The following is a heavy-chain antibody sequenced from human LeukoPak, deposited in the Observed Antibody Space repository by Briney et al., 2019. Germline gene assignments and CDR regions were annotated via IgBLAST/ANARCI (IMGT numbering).Heavy chain of an antibody. CDR3: ARDRGAYYYDSSGYCQRGHLFDY. V-gene: IGHV4-59*01. CDR1: GGSISSYY. CDR2: IYYSGST. J-gene: IGHJ4*02. D-gene: IGHD3-22*01. Sequence: SETLSLTCTVSGGSISSYYWSWIRQPPGKGLEWIGYIYYSGSTNYNPSLKSRVTISVDTSKNQFSLKLSSATAADTAVYYCARDRGAYYYDSSGYCQRGHLFDYWGQGTLVTVSS.